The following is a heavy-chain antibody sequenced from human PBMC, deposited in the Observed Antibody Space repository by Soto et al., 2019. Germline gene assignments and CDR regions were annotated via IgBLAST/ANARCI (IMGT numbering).Heavy chain of an antibody. CDR2: ISAYNGNT. Sequence: ASVKVSCKASGYTFTSYGISWVRQAPGQGLEWMGWISAYNGNTNYAQKLQGRVTMTTDTSTSTAYMELRSLRSDDTAVYYCARDGTYGIRFLEWLSNKSGYSYGSCYMDVWGKGTTVTVSS. CDR1: GYTFTSYG. D-gene: IGHD3-3*01. CDR3: ARDGTYGIRFLEWLSNKSGYSYGSCYMDV. V-gene: IGHV1-18*01. J-gene: IGHJ6*03.